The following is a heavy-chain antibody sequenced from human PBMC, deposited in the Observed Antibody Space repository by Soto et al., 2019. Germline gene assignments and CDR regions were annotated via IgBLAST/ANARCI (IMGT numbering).Heavy chain of an antibody. Sequence: GTPTLTGTVPGSAFSASDSGWIRKPPGKGLEWIGYIYYTGSTNSNPSLKSRVTISVDTSKNQFSLKLSSVTAADTAVYYCASTVTTSPFDYWGQGTLVTVS. V-gene: IGHV4-59*08. CDR2: IYYTGST. D-gene: IGHD4-17*01. J-gene: IGHJ4*02. CDR1: GSAFSASD. CDR3: ASTVTTSPFDY.